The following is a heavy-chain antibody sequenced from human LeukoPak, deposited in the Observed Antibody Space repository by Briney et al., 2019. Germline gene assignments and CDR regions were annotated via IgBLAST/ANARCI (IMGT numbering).Heavy chain of an antibody. J-gene: IGHJ4*02. D-gene: IGHD2-21*02. CDR2: ISGSGGST. CDR1: GFTFSSYG. V-gene: IGHV3-23*01. Sequence: GGTLRLSCAASGFTFSSYGMSWVRQAPGKGLEWVSAISGSGGSTYYADSVKGRFTISRDNSKNTLYLQMNSLRAEDTAVYYCAKDRLLNCRGDCYIFDYWGQGTVVTVSS. CDR3: AKDRLLNCRGDCYIFDY.